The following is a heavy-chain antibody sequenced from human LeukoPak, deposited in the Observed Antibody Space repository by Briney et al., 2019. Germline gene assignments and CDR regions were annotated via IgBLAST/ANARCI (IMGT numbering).Heavy chain of an antibody. CDR3: ATVRGSGYYFFDS. D-gene: IGHD3-22*01. CDR1: GFTFSSYA. Sequence: GGSLRLSCAASGFTFSSYAMHWVRQAPGKGLEWVAVISYDGSNKYYADSVKGRFTISRDNSKNTLYMQMSSLRGEDTAVYYCATVRGSGYYFFDSWGQGTLVTVSS. V-gene: IGHV3-30-3*01. CDR2: ISYDGSNK. J-gene: IGHJ4*02.